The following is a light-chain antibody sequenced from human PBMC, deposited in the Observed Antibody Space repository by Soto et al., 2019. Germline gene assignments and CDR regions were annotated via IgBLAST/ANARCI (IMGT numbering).Light chain of an antibody. V-gene: IGKV3-20*01. J-gene: IGKJ2*01. CDR1: QSLSSSY. Sequence: EIVLTQSPGTLSLSPGERATLSCRASQSLSSSYLAWYQQKPGQAPRLLIYGASSRATGIPDRFSGSRSGTGFTLTISTREPEDLAVYYCQQYGGSPPYTFGQGTKVEIK. CDR3: QQYGGSPPYT. CDR2: GAS.